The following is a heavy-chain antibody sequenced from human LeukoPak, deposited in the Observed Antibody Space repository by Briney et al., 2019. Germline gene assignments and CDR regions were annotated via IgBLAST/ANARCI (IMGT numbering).Heavy chain of an antibody. CDR3: ANQGVPAPRGVNWFDP. Sequence: GGSLRLSCAASGFTFSSYAMSWVRQAPGKGLEWVSAISGSGGSTYYADSVKGRFTISRDNSKNTLYLQMNSLRAEDTAVYYCANQGVPAPRGVNWFDPWGPGTLVTVSS. D-gene: IGHD2-2*01. J-gene: IGHJ5*02. CDR1: GFTFSSYA. V-gene: IGHV3-23*01. CDR2: ISGSGGST.